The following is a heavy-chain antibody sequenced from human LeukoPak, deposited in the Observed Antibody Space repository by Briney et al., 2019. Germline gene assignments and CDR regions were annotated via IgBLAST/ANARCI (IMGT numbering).Heavy chain of an antibody. Sequence: GSLRLSCAASGFTFSDYYMSWIRQAPGQGLEWVAYISHSSGFTNYADSVKGRFAISRDNAKNSLYLQMDSLRAEDTAIYYCAKLFKAYSSTWIDYWGQGTLVTVSS. CDR2: ISHSSGFT. D-gene: IGHD6-13*01. CDR3: AKLFKAYSSTWIDY. CDR1: GFTFSDYY. V-gene: IGHV3-11*03. J-gene: IGHJ4*02.